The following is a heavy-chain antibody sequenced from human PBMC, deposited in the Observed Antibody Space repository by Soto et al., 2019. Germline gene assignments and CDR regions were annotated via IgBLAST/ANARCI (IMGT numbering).Heavy chain of an antibody. V-gene: IGHV1-18*01. CDR1: GYTFTRYG. D-gene: IGHD6-13*01. Sequence: QVQLVQSGPEVRKPGASVRVSCKASGYTFTRYGITWVRQAPGQGLEWMGWISAYNGNTNHAQKLQGRVTMTTDTSTSTAYIELRSLKSDDTAVYYCARPERIAAAPWREYYYGMDVWGQGTTVTVSS. CDR2: ISAYNGNT. J-gene: IGHJ6*02. CDR3: ARPERIAAAPWREYYYGMDV.